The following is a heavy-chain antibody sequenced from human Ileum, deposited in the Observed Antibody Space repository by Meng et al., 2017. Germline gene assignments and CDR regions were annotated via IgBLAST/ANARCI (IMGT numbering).Heavy chain of an antibody. Sequence: EVQLLDSGGGLVQPGGSWRLSGGASGLNFINYGRSWFRQAPGKGLQWVSSISGNGYTTFYADSVRGRFSISRDNSNNKLFLQMNSLRADDTAVYYCAKYYASGSFYSFDSWGQGTLVTVSS. CDR1: GLNFINYG. CDR3: AKYYASGSFYSFDS. D-gene: IGHD3-10*01. J-gene: IGHJ4*02. CDR2: ISGNGYTT. V-gene: IGHV3-23*01.